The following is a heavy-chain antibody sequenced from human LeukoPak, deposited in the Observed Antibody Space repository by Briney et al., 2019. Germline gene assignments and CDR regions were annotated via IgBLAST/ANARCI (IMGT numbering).Heavy chain of an antibody. CDR1: GGSFSGYY. CDR3: ARVPSCNGDSSGWSS. J-gene: IGHJ4*02. CDR2: INHSGST. V-gene: IGHV4-34*01. D-gene: IGHD6-19*01. Sequence: SETLSLTCAVYGGSFSGYYWSWIRQPPGKGLEWIGEINHSGSTNYNPSLKSRVTISADTSKNQFSLKLSSVTAADTAVYYCARVPSCNGDSSGWSSWGQGTLVTVSS.